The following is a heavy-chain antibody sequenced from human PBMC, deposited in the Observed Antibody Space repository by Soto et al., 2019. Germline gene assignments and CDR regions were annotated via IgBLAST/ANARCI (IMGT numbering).Heavy chain of an antibody. V-gene: IGHV1-69*06. CDR3: ARGTRSGSYYYYGLDV. CDR1: GGTFSSYA. J-gene: IGHJ6*02. CDR2: IIPIFGTT. D-gene: IGHD1-26*01. Sequence: ASVKVCCRASGGTFSSYAISWVRQAPGQGLEWMGGIIPIFGTTNYARRFQGRVTITADKSTSTAYMELRSLRSEDTAVYYCARGTRSGSYYYYGLDVWGQGTTVTVSS.